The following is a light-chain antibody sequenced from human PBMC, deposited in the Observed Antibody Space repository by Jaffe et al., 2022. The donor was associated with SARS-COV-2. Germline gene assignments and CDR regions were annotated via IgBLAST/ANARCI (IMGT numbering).Light chain of an antibody. CDR3: HSYAGSYTFGV. J-gene: IGLJ3*02. Sequence: QSALTQPRSVSGSPGQSVTISCTGTSSDVGAYNYVSWYQQHPGKAPKFMIYDVSKRPSGVPDRFSGSKSGNTASLTISGLQAEDEADYYCHSYAGSYTFGVFGGGTKLTVL. CDR1: SSDVGAYNY. CDR2: DVS. V-gene: IGLV2-11*01.